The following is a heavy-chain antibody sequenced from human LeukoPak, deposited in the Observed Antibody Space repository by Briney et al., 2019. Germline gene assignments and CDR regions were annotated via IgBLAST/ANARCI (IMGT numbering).Heavy chain of an antibody. CDR1: GGTFSSYA. Sequence: ASVKVSCKASGGTFSSYAISWVRQAPGQGLEWMGGIIPIFGTANYAQKFQGRVTITADESTSTAYMELSSLRSDDTAVYYCAKQYYDFWSGYYDYGMDVWGQGTTVTVSS. J-gene: IGHJ6*02. D-gene: IGHD3-3*01. CDR2: IIPIFGTA. V-gene: IGHV1-69*13. CDR3: AKQYYDFWSGYYDYGMDV.